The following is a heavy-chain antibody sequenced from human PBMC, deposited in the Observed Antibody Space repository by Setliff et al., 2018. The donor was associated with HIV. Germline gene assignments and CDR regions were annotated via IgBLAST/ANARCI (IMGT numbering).Heavy chain of an antibody. J-gene: IGHJ6*02. D-gene: IGHD3-3*01. CDR3: ARIRRRITIFGVVTDYGMDV. Sequence: SGPTLVNPTETLSLTCAVSGGSISSGGYSWSWIRQPPGKALEWLARIDWDDDKNYSTSLKTRLTISKDTSKNQVVLTMTNMDPVDTATYYCARIRRRITIFGVVTDYGMDVWGQGTTVTVSS. CDR2: IDWDDDK. V-gene: IGHV2-70*11. CDR1: GGSISSGGYS.